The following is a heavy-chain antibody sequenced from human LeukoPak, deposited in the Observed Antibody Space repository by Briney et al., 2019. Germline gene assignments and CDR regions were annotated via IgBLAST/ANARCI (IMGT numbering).Heavy chain of an antibody. CDR3: VRYSQEQRISMIRTVIIRNGFDY. D-gene: IGHD3-10*01. CDR2: IKQDGSEK. J-gene: IGHJ4*02. Sequence: GGSLRLSCAASGFAFSSYWMSWVRQAPGKGLEWVANIKQDGSEKYYVDSVEGRFTISRDNAKNSLYLQMNSLRAEDTAVYYCVRYSQEQRISMIRTVIIRNGFDYWGQGTLVTVSS. V-gene: IGHV3-7*01. CDR1: GFAFSSYW.